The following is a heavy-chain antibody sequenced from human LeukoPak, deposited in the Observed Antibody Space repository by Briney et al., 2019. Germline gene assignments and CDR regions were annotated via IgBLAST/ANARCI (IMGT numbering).Heavy chain of an antibody. D-gene: IGHD5-24*01. V-gene: IGHV3-7*03. CDR3: AKDDGWVQYAN. CDR2: IKQDGSEK. CDR1: GFTFSSYW. Sequence: GGSLRLSCAASGFTFSSYWMSWVRQAPGKGLEWVANIKQDGSEKYYVDSVKGRFTISRDNSKNTLYLQMNSLRAEDTAVYYCAKDDGWVQYANWGQGTLVTVSS. J-gene: IGHJ4*02.